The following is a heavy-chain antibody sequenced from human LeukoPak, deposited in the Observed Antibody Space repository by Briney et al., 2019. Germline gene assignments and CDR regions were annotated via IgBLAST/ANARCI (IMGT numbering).Heavy chain of an antibody. CDR3: ARDRYCTNGVCYLFDP. V-gene: IGHV4-61*02. Sequence: PSETLSLTCTVSGGSISSGSYYWSWIRQPAGKGLEWLGRIYTSGSTNYNPSLKSRFTISVDTSKNQFSLQLSSVTAADTAVYYCARDRYCTNGVCYLFDPWGQGTLVTVSS. J-gene: IGHJ5*02. D-gene: IGHD2-8*01. CDR2: IYTSGST. CDR1: GGSISSGSYY.